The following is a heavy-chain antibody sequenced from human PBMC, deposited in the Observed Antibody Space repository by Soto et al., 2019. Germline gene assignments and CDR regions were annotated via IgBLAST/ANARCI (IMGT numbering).Heavy chain of an antibody. CDR1: GFTFSSSS. Sequence: GGSLRLSCATSGFTFSSSSMNWVRQAPGKRLEWVSSISGTSDYIDYADAVKGRFTISRDNAKNSLYLQMNSLRAEDTAVYYCARGSRRAYYYDSSGYYYDYWGQGTLVTVSS. V-gene: IGHV3-21*01. D-gene: IGHD3-22*01. J-gene: IGHJ4*02. CDR2: ISGTSDYI. CDR3: ARGSRRAYYYDSSGYYYDY.